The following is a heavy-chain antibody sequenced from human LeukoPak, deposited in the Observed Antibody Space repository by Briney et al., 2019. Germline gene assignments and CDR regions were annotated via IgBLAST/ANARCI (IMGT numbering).Heavy chain of an antibody. CDR1: GFTFSSSW. CDR2: IKEDRSEK. J-gene: IGHJ4*02. CDR3: VRSYDY. V-gene: IGHV3-7*05. Sequence: GGSLRLSCAASGFTFSSSWMTWVRQAPGKGLEWVANIKEDRSEKYYVDSVKGRFTISRDNAANSLYLQMGSLRGEDTAVYYCVRSYDYWGQGTLVTVSS.